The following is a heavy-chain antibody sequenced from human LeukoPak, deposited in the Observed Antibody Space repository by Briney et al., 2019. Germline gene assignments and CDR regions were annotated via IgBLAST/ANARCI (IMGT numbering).Heavy chain of an antibody. Sequence: PGGSLRLSCAASGFTVSRNYMSWVRQAPGKGLEGVSVIYSGGSTYYTDSVKGRFTISRDNSKNTLYLQMNSLRAEDTAVYYCARDSYCGSGSYYRYTFDYWGQGTLVTVSS. J-gene: IGHJ4*02. D-gene: IGHD3-10*01. CDR1: GFTVSRNY. V-gene: IGHV3-53*01. CDR2: IYSGGST. CDR3: ARDSYCGSGSYYRYTFDY.